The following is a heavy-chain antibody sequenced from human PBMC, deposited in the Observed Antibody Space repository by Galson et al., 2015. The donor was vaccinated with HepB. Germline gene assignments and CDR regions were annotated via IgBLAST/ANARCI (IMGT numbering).Heavy chain of an antibody. CDR3: ATTAFWGSHRDL. CDR1: GFTFSSYA. V-gene: IGHV3-23*01. Sequence: SLRLSCAASGFTFSSYAMSWVRQAPGKGLEWVSAISGSGGSTYYAGSVKGRFTISRDNSKNTMYLQMNSLSAEDTALYYCATTAFWGSHRDLWGQGTLVTVSS. CDR2: ISGSGGST. D-gene: IGHD3-16*02. J-gene: IGHJ5*02.